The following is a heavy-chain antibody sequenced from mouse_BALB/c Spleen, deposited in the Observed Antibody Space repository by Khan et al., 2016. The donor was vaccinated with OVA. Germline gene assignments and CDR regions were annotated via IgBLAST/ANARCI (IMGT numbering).Heavy chain of an antibody. V-gene: IGHV1-77*01. D-gene: IGHD1-2*01. J-gene: IGHJ3*01. CDR3: ARRNYFGYSFAY. Sequence: QVQLQQSGAELARPGASVKLSCTASGYTFTDYYINWVKQRTGQGLEWIGEIYPGSGNTYYNEKFKARATLTADKSSTTAYMQLSSLTSEDSAVYFCARRNYFGYSFAYWGQGTLVTVSA. CDR1: GYTFTDYY. CDR2: IYPGSGNT.